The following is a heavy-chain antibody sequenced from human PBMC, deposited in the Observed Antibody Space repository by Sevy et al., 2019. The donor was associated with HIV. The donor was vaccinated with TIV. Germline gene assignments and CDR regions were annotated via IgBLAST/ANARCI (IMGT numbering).Heavy chain of an antibody. CDR2: ITGSGRST. Sequence: GGSLRLSCVGSGFTFSSYVMSWVRQAPGKGLEWVSSITGSGRSTHSADSVKGRFTISRDNSKKTLYLQMNSLRAEDTAVYSCANQYSSGWTGAFDIWGQGTMVTVSS. D-gene: IGHD6-19*01. CDR3: ANQYSSGWTGAFDI. V-gene: IGHV3-23*01. J-gene: IGHJ3*02. CDR1: GFTFSSYV.